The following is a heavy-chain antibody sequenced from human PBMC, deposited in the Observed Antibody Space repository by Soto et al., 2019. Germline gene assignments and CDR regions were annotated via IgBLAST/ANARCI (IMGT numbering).Heavy chain of an antibody. CDR1: GGSVTSGSYY. Sequence: QVQLLESGPGLLQPSETLSLTCTVSGGSVTSGSYYWAWIRQPPGKGLEWIGFIYHRGTTTYNDSLKGRATISIDTSKNQFFLKLNSVTAADTAMYFCARDSSGRHDFWGQGTLVTVSS. J-gene: IGHJ4*02. CDR2: IYHRGTT. V-gene: IGHV4-61*01. D-gene: IGHD6-19*01. CDR3: ARDSSGRHDF.